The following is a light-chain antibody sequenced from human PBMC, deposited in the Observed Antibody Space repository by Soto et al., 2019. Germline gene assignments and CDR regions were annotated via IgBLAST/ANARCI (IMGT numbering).Light chain of an antibody. CDR3: SSFTTSSTWV. CDR1: RSDVGKYSY. Sequence: QSALTQPASVSGSPGQSIAISCTGTRSDVGKYSYVSWFQQYPGNAPKLMIYEVSNRPSGVSNRFSGSKSGNTASLTISGLQGEDEADYYCSSFTTSSTWVFGGGTKATVL. CDR2: EVS. V-gene: IGLV2-14*01. J-gene: IGLJ3*02.